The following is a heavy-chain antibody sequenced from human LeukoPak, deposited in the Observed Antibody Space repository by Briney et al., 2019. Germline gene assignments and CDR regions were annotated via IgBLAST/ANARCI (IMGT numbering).Heavy chain of an antibody. CDR1: GFTFSSYS. J-gene: IGHJ5*02. D-gene: IGHD3-16*01. V-gene: IGHV3-7*01. Sequence: GGSLRLSCAASGFTFSSYSMNWVRQAPGKGLEWVGNIQPDGSEQYPVDSVKGRFTISRDNSRNSLFLQMSSLRVEDTAVYYCASQSFARFDPWGQGTLVTVSS. CDR2: IQPDGSEQ. CDR3: ASQSFARFDP.